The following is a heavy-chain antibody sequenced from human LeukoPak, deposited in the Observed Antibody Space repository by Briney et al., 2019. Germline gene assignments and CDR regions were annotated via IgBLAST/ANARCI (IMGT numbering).Heavy chain of an antibody. CDR3: AAYRGAHHKTFDY. V-gene: IGHV3-7*03. J-gene: IGHJ4*02. CDR1: GLTLSRSW. CDR2: IKEDESEK. D-gene: IGHD1-26*01. Sequence: QAGGSLRLSCAGSGLTLSRSWMSWVRQAPGKGLQWVVNIKEDESEKDYVDSVKGRFTISRDDAKNSLDLQMNSLRVEDTAVYYCAAYRGAHHKTFDYWGRGTLVTVSS.